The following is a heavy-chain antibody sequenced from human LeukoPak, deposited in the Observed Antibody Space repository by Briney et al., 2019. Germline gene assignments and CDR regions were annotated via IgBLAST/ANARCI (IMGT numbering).Heavy chain of an antibody. J-gene: IGHJ4*02. V-gene: IGHV1-18*01. CDR3: ARGVGQTTGTTGGYYFDF. D-gene: IGHD1-1*01. Sequence: ASGKVSFKASGYTFTNYGITWVRQAPGQGLELMGWISAYNGNTNYAHKVQGRGTMTTDTSTTTASMELRSLRSDDTAVYYCARGVGQTTGTTGGYYFDFWGQGTLVTVSS. CDR1: GYTFTNYG. CDR2: ISAYNGNT.